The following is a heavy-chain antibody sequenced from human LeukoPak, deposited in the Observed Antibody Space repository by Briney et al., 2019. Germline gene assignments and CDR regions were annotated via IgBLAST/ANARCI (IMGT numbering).Heavy chain of an antibody. CDR3: AKDTNRAYSSGWYDY. Sequence: GGSLRLSCAASGFTFNTYSMNWVRQAPGKGLEWVSAISGSGGSTYYADSVKGRFTISRDNSKNTLYLQMNSLRAEDTAVYYCAKDTNRAYSSGWYDYWGQGTLVTVSS. V-gene: IGHV3-23*01. D-gene: IGHD6-19*01. J-gene: IGHJ4*02. CDR1: GFTFNTYS. CDR2: ISGSGGST.